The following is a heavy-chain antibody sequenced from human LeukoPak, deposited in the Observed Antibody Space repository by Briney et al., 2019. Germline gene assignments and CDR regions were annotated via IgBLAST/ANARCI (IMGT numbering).Heavy chain of an antibody. CDR3: ARGRDYYGSGSYYRDAFDI. V-gene: IGHV1-2*06. D-gene: IGHD3-10*01. Sequence: ASVKVSCKASGYTFTGYYMHWVRQAPGQGLEWMGRINPNSGGTNYAQKFQGRVTMTRDTSISTAYMELSRLRSDDTAVYYCARGRDYYGSGSYYRDAFDIWGQGTMVTVSS. CDR1: GYTFTGYY. J-gene: IGHJ3*02. CDR2: INPNSGGT.